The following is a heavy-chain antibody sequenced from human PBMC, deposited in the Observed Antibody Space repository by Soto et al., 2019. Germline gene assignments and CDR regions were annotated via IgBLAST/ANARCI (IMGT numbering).Heavy chain of an antibody. Sequence: ASVKVSCKASGYTFTGYYMHWVRQAPGQGLEWMGWINPNSGGTNYAQKFQGWVTMTRDTSISTAYMELSRLRSDDTAVYYCARDRRSGWYVTYNNWFDPWGQGTLVTVSS. V-gene: IGHV1-2*04. J-gene: IGHJ5*02. CDR1: GYTFTGYY. CDR2: INPNSGGT. CDR3: ARDRRSGWYVTYNNWFDP. D-gene: IGHD6-19*01.